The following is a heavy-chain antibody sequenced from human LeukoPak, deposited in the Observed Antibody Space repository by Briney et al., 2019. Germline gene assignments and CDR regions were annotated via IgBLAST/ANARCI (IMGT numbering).Heavy chain of an antibody. CDR3: AGGDGDYEGSDS. Sequence: PSETLSLTCTVSGGSITSGSFYWSWIRQPAGKGLEWIGRVYTRGNTNYHPSLKSRLSISLDTSKNQFSLKLRSVTAADTAMYYCAGGDGDYEGSDSWGQGTLVTVSS. CDR1: GGSITSGSFY. V-gene: IGHV4-61*02. CDR2: VYTRGNT. J-gene: IGHJ5*01. D-gene: IGHD5-24*01.